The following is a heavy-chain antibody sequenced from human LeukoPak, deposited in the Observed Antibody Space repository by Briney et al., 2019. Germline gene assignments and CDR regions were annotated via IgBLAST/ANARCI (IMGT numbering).Heavy chain of an antibody. D-gene: IGHD3-22*01. CDR1: GGSISSYY. CDR3: ARSGYYYDSSGYYYDY. CDR2: IYTSGST. Sequence: PSETLSLTCTVSGGSISSYYWSWIRQPAGKGLEWIGRIYTSGSTNYNPSLKSRVTMSVDTSKNQFSLKLSSVTAADTAVYYCARSGYYYDSSGYYYDYWGQGTLVTVSS. J-gene: IGHJ4*02. V-gene: IGHV4-4*07.